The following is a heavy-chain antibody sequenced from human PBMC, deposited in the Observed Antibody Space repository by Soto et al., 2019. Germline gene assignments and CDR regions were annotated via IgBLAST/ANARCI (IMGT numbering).Heavy chain of an antibody. V-gene: IGHV3-30*18. CDR2: VSHDGRNT. CDR1: GFTFSDYA. Sequence: VQLVESGGGVVQPGRSLRLSCAASGFTFSDYAMHWVRQAPGKGLEWVAVVSHDGRNTHYADSVKGRFTIARDSSKNTFSMEMTILRARHTAVYYCAKGGRQWLVTSGFNYWGQGALVTVSS. CDR3: AKGGRQWLVTSGFNY. J-gene: IGHJ4*02. D-gene: IGHD6-19*01.